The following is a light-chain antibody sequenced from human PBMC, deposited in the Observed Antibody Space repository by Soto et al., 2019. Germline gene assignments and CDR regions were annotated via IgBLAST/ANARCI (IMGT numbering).Light chain of an antibody. CDR3: CSYAGTYTYV. CDR2: DVN. CDR1: SSDVGGYNY. Sequence: QSALTQPRSVSGSPGQSVTISCTGTSSDVGGYNYVSWYQQHPGKAPKLMIYDVNKRPSGVPDRFSGSKSGSTASLTISGLQSEEEADYFCCSYAGTYTYVFGTGTKLTVL. J-gene: IGLJ1*01. V-gene: IGLV2-11*01.